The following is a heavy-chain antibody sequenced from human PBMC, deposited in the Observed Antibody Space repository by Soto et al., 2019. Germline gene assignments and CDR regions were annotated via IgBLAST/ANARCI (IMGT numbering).Heavy chain of an antibody. J-gene: IGHJ6*02. V-gene: IGHV3-30*18. Sequence: QVQLVESGGGVVQPGRSLRLSCAASGFTFSSYGMHWVRQAPGKGLEWVAVISYDGSNKYYADSVKGRFTISRDNSKNTLYLQMNSLRAEDTAVDYCAKDHGIYGDYPTRVYYYGMDVWGQGTTVTVS. CDR2: ISYDGSNK. CDR3: AKDHGIYGDYPTRVYYYGMDV. D-gene: IGHD4-17*01. CDR1: GFTFSSYG.